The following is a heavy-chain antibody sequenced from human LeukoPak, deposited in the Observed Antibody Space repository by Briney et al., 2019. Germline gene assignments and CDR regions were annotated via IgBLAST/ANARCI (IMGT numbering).Heavy chain of an antibody. CDR2: ISGSGGST. Sequence: GGSLRLSCAASGFTLSSYAMSWVRQAPGKGLEWVSAISGSGGSTYYADSVKGRFTISRDNSKNTLYLQMNSLRAEDTAVYYCAKDVSGWYLLDYWGQGTLVTVSS. J-gene: IGHJ4*02. CDR1: GFTLSSYA. V-gene: IGHV3-23*01. D-gene: IGHD6-19*01. CDR3: AKDVSGWYLLDY.